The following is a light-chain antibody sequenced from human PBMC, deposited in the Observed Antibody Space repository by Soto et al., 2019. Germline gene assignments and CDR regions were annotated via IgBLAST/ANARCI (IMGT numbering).Light chain of an antibody. CDR3: QHYGSSPYT. Sequence: EVVLTQSPGTLSLSPGERATLSSRASQSVSSSYLAWYQQKPGQAPRLLIYGASSRATGTPDRFSGSGSGTDFTLTISRLEPEDFAVYYCQHYGSSPYTFGQGTKLEIK. J-gene: IGKJ2*01. CDR2: GAS. CDR1: QSVSSSY. V-gene: IGKV3-20*01.